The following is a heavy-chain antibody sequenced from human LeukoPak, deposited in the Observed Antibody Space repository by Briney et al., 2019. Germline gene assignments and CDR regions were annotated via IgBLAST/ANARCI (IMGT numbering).Heavy chain of an antibody. D-gene: IGHD2-2*01. CDR1: GYTFTSYG. J-gene: IGHJ3*02. Sequence: ASVTVSCKVSGYTFTSYGIGWVRQAPGQGLEWMGWISAYNGNTNYAQKFQGRVTMTTDTSTSTAYMDLRSLRSDDTAVYYCARDFSPARYYADAFDIWGQGTMVTVSS. CDR3: ARDFSPARYYADAFDI. V-gene: IGHV1-18*01. CDR2: ISAYNGNT.